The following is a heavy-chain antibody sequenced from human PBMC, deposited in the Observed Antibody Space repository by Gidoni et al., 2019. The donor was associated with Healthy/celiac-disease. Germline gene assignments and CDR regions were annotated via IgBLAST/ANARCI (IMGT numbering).Heavy chain of an antibody. V-gene: IGHV3-30*18. Sequence: QVQLVESGGGVVQPGRSLRLSCAASGFTFSSYGMHWVRQAPGKGLEWVAVISYDGSNKYYADSVKGRFTISRDNSKNTLYLQMNSLRAEDTAVYYCAKDLRLGLRLGELSLCDYWGQGTLVTVSS. CDR2: ISYDGSNK. J-gene: IGHJ4*02. CDR3: AKDLRLGLRLGELSLCDY. CDR1: GFTFSSYG. D-gene: IGHD3-16*02.